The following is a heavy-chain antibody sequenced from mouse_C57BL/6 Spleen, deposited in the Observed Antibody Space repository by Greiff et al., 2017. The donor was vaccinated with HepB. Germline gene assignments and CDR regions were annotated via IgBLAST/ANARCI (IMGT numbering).Heavy chain of an antibody. CDR1: GFYIKNTY. CDR2: IDPANGNT. Sequence: VQLQQSVAELVRPGASVKLSCTASGFYIKNTYMHWVKQRPEQGLEWIGRIDPANGNTKYAPKFQGKATITADTSYNTAYLQLSSLTSEDTAIYYCASDHDVLADWGQGTLVTVSA. V-gene: IGHV14-3*01. CDR3: ASDHDVLAD. J-gene: IGHJ3*01.